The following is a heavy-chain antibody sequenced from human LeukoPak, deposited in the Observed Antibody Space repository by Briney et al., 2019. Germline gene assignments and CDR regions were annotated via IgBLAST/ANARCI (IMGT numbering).Heavy chain of an antibody. CDR3: AVMYSGSYGPSSNFDY. J-gene: IGHJ4*02. CDR2: MNPNSGNT. Sequence: ASVKVSCKASGYTFTSYDINWVRQATGQGLEWMGWMNPNSGNTGYAQKFQGRVTVTRDTSISTAYMELSSLRSEDTAVYYCAVMYSGSYGPSSNFDYWGQGTLVTVSS. CDR1: GYTFTSYD. V-gene: IGHV1-8*01. D-gene: IGHD1-26*01.